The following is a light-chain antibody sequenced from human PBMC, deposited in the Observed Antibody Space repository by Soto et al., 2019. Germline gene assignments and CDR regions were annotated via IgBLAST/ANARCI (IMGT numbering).Light chain of an antibody. CDR1: MRDVGAYNL. Sequence: QSVLTQPASVSGSPGQSITSSCAGTMRDVGAYNLVSWYQQHPGRAPQLIIYEVRNRPSGISFRFSGSESGNTASLTISGLQAEDEADYYCSSYTSKSSLIFGGGTKVTVL. J-gene: IGLJ2*01. CDR2: EVR. V-gene: IGLV2-14*01. CDR3: SSYTSKSSLI.